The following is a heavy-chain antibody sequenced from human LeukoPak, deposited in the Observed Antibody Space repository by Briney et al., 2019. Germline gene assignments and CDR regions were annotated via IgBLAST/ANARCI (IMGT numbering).Heavy chain of an antibody. Sequence: ASVKVSCKASGYTFTSDYMHWVRQAPGQGLEWMGIINPSGGSTSYAQKFQGRVTMTRDTSTSTVYMKLSSLRSEDTAVYYCARDPSNTDYSNNWFDPWGQGTLVTVSS. CDR1: GYTFTSDY. CDR3: ARDPSNTDYSNNWFDP. D-gene: IGHD4-11*01. J-gene: IGHJ5*02. CDR2: INPSGGST. V-gene: IGHV1-46*01.